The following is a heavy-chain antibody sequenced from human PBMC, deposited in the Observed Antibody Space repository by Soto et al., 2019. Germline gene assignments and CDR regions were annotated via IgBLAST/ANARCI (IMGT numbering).Heavy chain of an antibody. CDR3: ARSPQYSSGWNGGFDY. CDR2: IFYGGHT. D-gene: IGHD6-19*01. V-gene: IGHV4-59*01. J-gene: IGHJ4*02. CDR1: GDFLTTYY. Sequence: SETLSLTCDVSGDFLTTYYWNWIRQSPGKGLEWIGYIFYGGHTNYNPSLRGRATISVDTSKNQFSLKLSSVTAADTAVYYCARSPQYSSGWNGGFDYWGQGALVTVSS.